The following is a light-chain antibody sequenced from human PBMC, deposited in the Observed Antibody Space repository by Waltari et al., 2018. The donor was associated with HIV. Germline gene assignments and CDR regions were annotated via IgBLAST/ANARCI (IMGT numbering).Light chain of an antibody. CDR2: VAS. CDR3: QQRSNWPTWT. J-gene: IGKJ1*01. Sequence: EVVLTQSPATLSLSPGERATLSCRASQSVSSYLAWYQQRPGQAPRLRIYVASNRATGIPSRFSGSGSGTDFTLTISSLESEDFAVYYCQQRSNWPTWTFGQGTKVEIK. CDR1: QSVSSY. V-gene: IGKV3-11*01.